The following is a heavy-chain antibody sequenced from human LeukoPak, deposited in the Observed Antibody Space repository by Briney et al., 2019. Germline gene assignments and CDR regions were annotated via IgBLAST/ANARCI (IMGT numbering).Heavy chain of an antibody. CDR3: ARDVVYYYDSSGYSGGFDY. J-gene: IGHJ4*02. CDR2: INPNSGGT. D-gene: IGHD3-22*01. V-gene: IGHV1-2*02. Sequence: ASVKVSCKASGYTFTGYYMHWVRQAPGQGLGWMGWINPNSGGTNYAQKFQGRVTMTRDTSISTAYMELSRLRSDDTAVYYCARDVVYYYDSSGYSGGFDYWGQGTLVTVSS. CDR1: GYTFTGYY.